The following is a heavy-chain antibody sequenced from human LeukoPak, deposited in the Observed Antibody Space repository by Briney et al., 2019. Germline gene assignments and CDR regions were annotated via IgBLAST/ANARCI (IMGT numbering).Heavy chain of an antibody. J-gene: IGHJ4*02. D-gene: IGHD4-23*01. CDR2: IRSEADGGTL. CDR3: TTVIMGTPKDDY. Sequence: GGSLRLSCAASGFTFSSYTMHWIRQAPGKGLEWVGRIRSEADGGTLDYAALVKGRFTISRDASKNTLYLQMNSLKTEDTAVYYCTTVIMGTPKDDYWGQGTLVTVST. V-gene: IGHV3-15*01. CDR1: GFTFSSYT.